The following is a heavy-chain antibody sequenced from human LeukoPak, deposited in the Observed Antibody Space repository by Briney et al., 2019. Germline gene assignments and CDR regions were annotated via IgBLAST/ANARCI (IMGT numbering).Heavy chain of an antibody. CDR3: TRDTGTTGEVKFDP. Sequence: SETLSLTCTVSGGSISSYYWSWIRQPPGKGLEWIGRIYTSGSTTYNPSLKSRVTMSVDTSKSQFSLNLMSVTAADTAVYYCTRDTGTTGEVKFDPWGQGTLVTVSS. CDR2: IYTSGST. V-gene: IGHV4-4*07. J-gene: IGHJ5*02. D-gene: IGHD4-17*01. CDR1: GGSISSYY.